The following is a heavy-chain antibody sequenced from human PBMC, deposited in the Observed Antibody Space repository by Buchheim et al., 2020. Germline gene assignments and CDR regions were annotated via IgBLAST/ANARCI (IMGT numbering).Heavy chain of an antibody. D-gene: IGHD3-3*01. CDR3: ARVLYDDFWSGYYGWFDP. J-gene: IGHJ5*02. CDR1: GGSISSYY. CDR2: IYYSGST. V-gene: IGHV4-59*01. Sequence: QVQLQESGPGLVKPSETLSLTCTVSGGSISSYYWSWIRQPPGKGLEWIGYIYYSGSTNYNPSLKSRVPISVDTAKNQFSLKLSSVTAADTAVYYCARVLYDDFWSGYYGWFDPWGQGTL.